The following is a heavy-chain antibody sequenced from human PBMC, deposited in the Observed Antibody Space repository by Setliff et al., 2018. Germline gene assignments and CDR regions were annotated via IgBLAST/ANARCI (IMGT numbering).Heavy chain of an antibody. J-gene: IGHJ4*02. D-gene: IGHD6-13*01. CDR2: ISGDGRTI. CDR3: ARAGLAAAGRKGVFDH. V-gene: IGHV3-11*01. CDR1: GFDFSYYY. Sequence: GGSLRLSCAASGFDFSYYYMSWARQAPGKGLEWISKISGDGRTIYQADSVRGRFTISRDTSTNTAYMELNSLTSNDTAVYYCARAGLAAAGRKGVFDHWGQGTLVTVSS.